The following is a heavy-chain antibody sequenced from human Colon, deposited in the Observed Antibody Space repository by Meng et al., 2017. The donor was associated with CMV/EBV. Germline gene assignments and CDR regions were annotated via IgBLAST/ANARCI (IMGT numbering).Heavy chain of an antibody. CDR3: AREGFSNFDY. J-gene: IGHJ4*02. Sequence: GESLKIPCAASGLTFNGYGLHWVRQAPGKGLEWVAFIGSDGSIKRYSDSAKGRFNISRDNSKNTLWLQMHSLRPEDTALYYCAREGFSNFDYWGLGTLVTVSS. CDR2: IGSDGSIK. D-gene: IGHD4-11*01. V-gene: IGHV3-30*02. CDR1: GLTFNGYG.